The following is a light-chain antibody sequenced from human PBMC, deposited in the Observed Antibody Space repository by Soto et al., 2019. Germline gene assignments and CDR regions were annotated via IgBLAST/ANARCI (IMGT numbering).Light chain of an antibody. Sequence: EILMTQSPATLSVSPWERTTLSCIASQSVSSNLAWYQQTPGQAPRLLIYGASTRATGIPARFSGSGSRTEFTLTISSLQSEDFAVYYCQQYNSWPPWTFGQGAKGDIK. CDR3: QQYNSWPPWT. CDR2: GAS. V-gene: IGKV3-15*01. J-gene: IGKJ1*01. CDR1: QSVSSN.